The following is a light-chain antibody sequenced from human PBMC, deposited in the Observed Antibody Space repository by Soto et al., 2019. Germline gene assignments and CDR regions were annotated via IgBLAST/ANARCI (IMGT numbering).Light chain of an antibody. CDR1: SSDVGSYNL. CDR2: EVT. CDR3: CSYAGSSTHVV. Sequence: QSALTQPASVSGSPGQSITISCTGTSSDVGSYNLVAWYQQHPNKAPKLMIYEVTKRPSGVSNRFSGSKSGYTASLTISGLQAEDEADYYCCSYAGSSTHVVFGGGTKLTVL. V-gene: IGLV2-23*02. J-gene: IGLJ2*01.